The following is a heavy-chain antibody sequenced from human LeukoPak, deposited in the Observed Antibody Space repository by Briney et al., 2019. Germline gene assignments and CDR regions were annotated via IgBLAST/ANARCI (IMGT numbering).Heavy chain of an antibody. CDR3: SRGTDRSKSGDY. CDR1: GGSFSGYY. V-gene: IGHV4-34*01. Sequence: PSETLSLTCAVYGGSFSGYYWTWIRHPPGEGLELIGEIHPSGSTDYSPALKSQVIISMDTSKRQCSLKLSSVTAADTAIYYCSRGTDRSKSGDYWGQGALVTVSA. CDR2: IHPSGST. J-gene: IGHJ4*02. D-gene: IGHD4-11*01.